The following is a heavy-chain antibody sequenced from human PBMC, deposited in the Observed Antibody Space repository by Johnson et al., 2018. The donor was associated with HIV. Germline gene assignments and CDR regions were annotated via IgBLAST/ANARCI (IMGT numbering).Heavy chain of an antibody. CDR3: ARDGPRGSYGAFDI. CDR2: ISGSGGST. Sequence: VQLVESGGGLVQPGRSLRLSCAASGFTFDDYAMHWVRQAPGKGLEWVSAISGSGGSTGYADSVKGRFTISRDNAKNSLYLQMNSLRAEDTALYYCARDGPRGSYGAFDIWGQGTMVTVSS. D-gene: IGHD1-26*01. V-gene: IGHV3-9*01. CDR1: GFTFDDYA. J-gene: IGHJ3*02.